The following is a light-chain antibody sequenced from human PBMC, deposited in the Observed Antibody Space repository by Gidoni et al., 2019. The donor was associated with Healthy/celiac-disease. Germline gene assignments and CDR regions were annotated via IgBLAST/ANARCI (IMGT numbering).Light chain of an antibody. CDR1: NIGSKS. Sequence: SYVLTQPPSVSVAPGQTARITCGGNNIGSKSVHWYQQKPGQAPVLVVYDDSDRPSAIPERFSGSNSGNTATLTISRVEAGDEADYYCQVWDSSSDHPVVFGGGTKLTVL. CDR3: QVWDSSSDHPVV. V-gene: IGLV3-21*02. J-gene: IGLJ2*01. CDR2: DDS.